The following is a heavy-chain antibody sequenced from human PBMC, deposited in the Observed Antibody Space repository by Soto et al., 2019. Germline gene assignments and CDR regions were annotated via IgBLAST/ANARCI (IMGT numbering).Heavy chain of an antibody. V-gene: IGHV4-31*11. CDR2: TYHSGST. J-gene: IGHJ4*02. Sequence: QLQESGPGLVKPSQTLSLTCAVSGGSISSGDYYWNWIRQHPGKGLEWIGYTYHSGSTSYNPSLKSRITISVDKXKSQFSLKLTSVTAADTAVYYCARGVGTAWPHDSWGQGALVTVSS. CDR3: ARGVGTAWPHDS. D-gene: IGHD2-21*02. CDR1: GGSISSGDYY.